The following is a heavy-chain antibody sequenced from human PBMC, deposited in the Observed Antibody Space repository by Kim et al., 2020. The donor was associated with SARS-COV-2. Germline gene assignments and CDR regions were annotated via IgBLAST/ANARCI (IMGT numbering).Heavy chain of an antibody. J-gene: IGHJ4*02. CDR2: ISGTSGTT. CDR3: AKRGGEETLRTQDY. Sequence: GGSLRLSCAASGFTFKNYAMSWVRQAPEKGLEWVSTISGTSGTTYYADSVKGRFTISRDNSKNTLYLQVNSLRAEDTAVYYCAKRGGEETLRTQDYWGQGTLVTVSS. D-gene: IGHD3-16*01. CDR1: GFTFKNYA. V-gene: IGHV3-23*01.